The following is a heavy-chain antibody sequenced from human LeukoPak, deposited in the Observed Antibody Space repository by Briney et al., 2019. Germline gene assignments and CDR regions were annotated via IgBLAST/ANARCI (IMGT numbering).Heavy chain of an antibody. CDR2: ISGSGGRT. CDR3: VQDSYAISSSGSTFAS. V-gene: IGHV3-23*01. D-gene: IGHD2-2*01. Sequence: GGSLRLSCAASGFTFSSHAMSWVRQAPGKGLEWVSSISGSGGRTYYADSVKGRFTISRYNAKNSLYLQMNSLRTEDMAVYYCVQDSYAISSSGSTFASWGQGTLVTVSS. J-gene: IGHJ4*02. CDR1: GFTFSSHA.